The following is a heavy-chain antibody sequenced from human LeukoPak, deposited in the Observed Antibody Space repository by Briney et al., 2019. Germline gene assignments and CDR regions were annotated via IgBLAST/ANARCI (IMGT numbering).Heavy chain of an antibody. J-gene: IGHJ6*03. D-gene: IGHD3-10*01. Sequence: SETLSLTCTVSGGSISSYYWSWIRQPAGKGLEWIGRIYTSWSTNYNPSLKSRVTMSVDTAKNQFSLKLSSVTAADTAVYYRAREGGTMVRGHYYYYMDVWGKGTTVTISS. CDR1: GGSISSYY. CDR3: AREGGTMVRGHYYYYMDV. CDR2: IYTSWST. V-gene: IGHV4-4*07.